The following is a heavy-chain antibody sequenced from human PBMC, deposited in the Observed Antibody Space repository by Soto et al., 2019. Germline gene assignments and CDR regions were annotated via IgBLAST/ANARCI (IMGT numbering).Heavy chain of an antibody. CDR3: ARGYSRSWTDAFDI. V-gene: IGHV4-61*05. CDR2: FCYSGNT. D-gene: IGHD6-13*01. J-gene: IGHJ3*02. CDR1: GGSISSGPYS. Sequence: SETLSLTCTVSGGSISSGPYSWGWIRQTPGKGLEWIGNFCYSGNTNYNPSLESRVTISVDTSKDQFSLKLSSVTVADTAVYYCARGYSRSWTDAFDIWGQGTMVTVSS.